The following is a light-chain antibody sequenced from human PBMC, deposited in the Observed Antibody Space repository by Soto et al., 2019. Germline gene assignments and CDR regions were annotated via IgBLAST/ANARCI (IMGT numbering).Light chain of an antibody. J-gene: IGLJ2*01. V-gene: IGLV2-14*01. CDR1: SSDVGGYNY. Sequence: QSALTQPASVSGSPGQSITISCTGTSSDVGGYNYVSWYQQHPGKAPKLMIYDVSNRPSGVSNRFSGSKSGNTASLTISGLQVEDGAVYYRTSYKSSGPLVFGGGT. CDR3: TSYKSSGPLV. CDR2: DVS.